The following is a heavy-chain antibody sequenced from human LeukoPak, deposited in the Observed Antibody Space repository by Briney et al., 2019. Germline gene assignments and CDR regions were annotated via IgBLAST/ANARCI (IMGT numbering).Heavy chain of an antibody. CDR3: ARAQAIYGQMYYFDY. CDR1: GFTFSSYA. V-gene: IGHV3-30-3*01. Sequence: GGSLRLSCAASGFTFSSYAMHWVRQAPGKGLEWVAVISYDGSNKYYADSVKGRFTISRDNSKNTLYLQMNSLRAEDTAVYYCARAQAIYGQMYYFDYWGQGTLVTVSS. D-gene: IGHD3-10*01. CDR2: ISYDGSNK. J-gene: IGHJ4*02.